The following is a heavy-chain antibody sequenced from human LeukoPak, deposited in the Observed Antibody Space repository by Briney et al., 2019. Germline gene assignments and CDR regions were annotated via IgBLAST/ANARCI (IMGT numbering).Heavy chain of an antibody. D-gene: IGHD5-12*01. J-gene: IGHJ4*02. Sequence: GGSLRLSCAASGFTFSTYSVKWVRQAPGKGLEGVSYISDSGAMYYADSVRGRFTISRENAQNSLFLQMNSLRAEDTAVYYCARDGGYRGYDADCWGQGTLVTVSS. V-gene: IGHV3-48*01. CDR3: ARDGGYRGYDADC. CDR2: ISDSGAM. CDR1: GFTFSTYS.